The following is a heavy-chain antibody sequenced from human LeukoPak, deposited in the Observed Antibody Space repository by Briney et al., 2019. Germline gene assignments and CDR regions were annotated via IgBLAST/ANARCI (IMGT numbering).Heavy chain of an antibody. CDR2: IYHSGST. CDR3: ARLATYGDYSD. V-gene: IGHV4-30-2*01. CDR1: GGSISSGGYS. J-gene: IGHJ4*02. D-gene: IGHD4-17*01. Sequence: PSQTLSLTCAVSGGSISSGGYSWSWIRQPPGKGLEWIGYIYHSGSTYYNPSLKSRVTISVDTSKNQFSLRLSSVTAADTAVYYCARLATYGDYSDWGQGTLVTVSS.